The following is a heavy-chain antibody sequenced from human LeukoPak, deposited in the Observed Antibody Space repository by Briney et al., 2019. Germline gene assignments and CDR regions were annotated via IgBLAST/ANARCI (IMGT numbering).Heavy chain of an antibody. D-gene: IGHD3-10*02. Sequence: SGGSLRLSCAASGFTFNNYGMHWVRQAPGKGLEWVAVISYDGSNKYYADSVKGRFTISRDNSKNTLYLQMNSLRAEDTALYYCARDLHYYVAMDVWGQGTTVTVSS. CDR1: GFTFNNYG. CDR3: ARDLHYYVAMDV. V-gene: IGHV3-30*03. CDR2: ISYDGSNK. J-gene: IGHJ6*02.